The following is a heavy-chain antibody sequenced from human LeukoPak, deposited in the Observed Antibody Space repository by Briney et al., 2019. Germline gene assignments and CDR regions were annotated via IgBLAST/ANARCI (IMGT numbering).Heavy chain of an antibody. J-gene: IGHJ6*03. CDR1: GGSISSGGYY. CDR2: IYYSGST. V-gene: IGHV4-31*03. CDR3: ARARNTGYYGSGSYPAYYYYYMDV. D-gene: IGHD3-10*01. Sequence: SQTLSLTCTVSGGSISSGGYYWSWIRQHPGKGLEWIGYIYYSGSTYYNPSLKGRVTISVDTSKNQFSLKLSSVTAADTAVYYCARARNTGYYGSGSYPAYYYYYMDVWGKGTTVTVSS.